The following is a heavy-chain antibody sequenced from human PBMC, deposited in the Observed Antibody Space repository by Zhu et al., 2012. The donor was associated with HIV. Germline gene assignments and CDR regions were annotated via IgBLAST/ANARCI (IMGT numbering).Heavy chain of an antibody. CDR3: ARDYYGSGSYYNDDYFDY. V-gene: IGHV4-34*01. CDR1: GGSFSGYY. Sequence: QVQLQQWGAGLLKPSETLSLTCAVYGGSFSGYYWSWIRQPPGKGLEWIGEINHSGSTNYNPSLKSRVTISVDTSKNQFSLKLSSVTAADTAVYYCARDYYGSGSYYNDDYFDYWGQGTLVTVSS. D-gene: IGHD3-10*01. J-gene: IGHJ4*02. CDR2: INHSGST.